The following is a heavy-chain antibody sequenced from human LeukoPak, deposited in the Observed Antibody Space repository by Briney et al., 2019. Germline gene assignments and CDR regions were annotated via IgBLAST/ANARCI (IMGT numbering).Heavy chain of an antibody. Sequence: GASVKVSCKASGGTFSSYAISWVRQAPGQGLEWMGIINPSGGSTSYAQKFQGRVTMTRDTSTSTVYMELSSLRSEDTAVYYCARGQLVHYYYYMDVWGKGTTVTVSS. J-gene: IGHJ6*03. CDR2: INPSGGST. CDR3: ARGQLVHYYYYMDV. D-gene: IGHD6-13*01. V-gene: IGHV1-46*01. CDR1: GGTFSSYA.